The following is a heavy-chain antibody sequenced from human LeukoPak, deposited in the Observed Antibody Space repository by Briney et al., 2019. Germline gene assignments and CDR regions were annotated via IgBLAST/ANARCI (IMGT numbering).Heavy chain of an antibody. CDR2: INPSGGST. D-gene: IGHD3-22*01. V-gene: IGHV1-46*01. Sequence: ASVKVSCKASGYTFTSYYMHWVRQAPGQGLEWMGIINPSGGSTSYAQKFQGRVTMTRNTSTSTVYMELSSLRSEDTAVYYCARDLYDSSGYYFSCYWGQGTLVTVSS. CDR3: ARDLYDSSGYYFSCY. CDR1: GYTFTSYY. J-gene: IGHJ4*02.